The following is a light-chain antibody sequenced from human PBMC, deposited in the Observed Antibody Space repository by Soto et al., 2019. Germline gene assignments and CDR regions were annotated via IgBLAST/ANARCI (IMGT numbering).Light chain of an antibody. V-gene: IGKV1-39*01. CDR3: QQSGDTPPWT. Sequence: DIQMTQSPSSLSASVGDRVTITCRASQSIGNHLNWYQHKPGKAPILLIYAASSLQSGVPSRFSGSGSGTDFTLTINSLQPEDFASYYCQQSGDTPPWTFGQGTKVDTK. CDR1: QSIGNH. CDR2: AAS. J-gene: IGKJ1*01.